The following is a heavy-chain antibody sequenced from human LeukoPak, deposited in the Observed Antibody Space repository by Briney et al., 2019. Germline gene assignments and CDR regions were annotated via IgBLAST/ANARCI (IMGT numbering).Heavy chain of an antibody. D-gene: IGHD3-3*01. CDR2: INPSGGST. CDR1: GYTFTSYH. J-gene: IGHJ5*02. Sequence: GASVKVSCKASGYTFTSYHMHWVRQAPGQGLECMGIINPSGGSTNYAQKFQGRVTMTRDVSTTTVYMDLSSLRSDDTAVYYCAREALTIFALVRTQTTKSPHRFDPWGQGTLVTVSS. CDR3: AREALTIFALVRTQTTKSPHRFDP. V-gene: IGHV1-46*01.